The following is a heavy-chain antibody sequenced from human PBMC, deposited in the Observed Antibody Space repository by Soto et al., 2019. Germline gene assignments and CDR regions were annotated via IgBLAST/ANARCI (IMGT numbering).Heavy chain of an antibody. CDR1: AYSFTSYW. Sequence: GESVKISCKGSAYSFTSYWISWVRQMPGKGLEWMGRIDPSDSYTNYSPSFQGHVTISADKSISTAYLQWSSLKASDTAMYYCARVSVGYFYYYYYGMDVWSQGTTVTVSS. CDR2: IDPSDSYT. D-gene: IGHD3-22*01. J-gene: IGHJ6*02. CDR3: ARVSVGYFYYYYYGMDV. V-gene: IGHV5-10-1*01.